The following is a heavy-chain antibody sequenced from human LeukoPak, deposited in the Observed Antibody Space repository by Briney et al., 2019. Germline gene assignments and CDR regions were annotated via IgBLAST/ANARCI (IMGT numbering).Heavy chain of an antibody. CDR1: GLTYHRHW. J-gene: IGHJ4*02. CDR2: ITNDGSST. Sequence: GFLRLFFAASGLTYHRHWVHRVRQASGKGLVWVSRITNDGSSTTYADSVKGRFTISRDNAKNSLYLQMNSLRAEDTAVYYCATNSYWGQGTLVTVSS. V-gene: IGHV3-74*01. CDR3: ATNSY.